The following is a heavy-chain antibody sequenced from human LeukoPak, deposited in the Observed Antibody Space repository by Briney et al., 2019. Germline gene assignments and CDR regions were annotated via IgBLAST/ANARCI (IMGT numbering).Heavy chain of an antibody. D-gene: IGHD3-16*01. V-gene: IGHV1-8*03. Sequence: ASVKVSCKASGSTFTSYDINWVRQVTGQGLEWMGWMDPNSGDTGYAQKFQGRVTITRNNSISTAYRDLSSLRPEHTAVYYCARCFPRAIGDYWGQGTLGTVSS. CDR1: GSTFTSYD. J-gene: IGHJ4*02. CDR2: MDPNSGDT. CDR3: ARCFPRAIGDY.